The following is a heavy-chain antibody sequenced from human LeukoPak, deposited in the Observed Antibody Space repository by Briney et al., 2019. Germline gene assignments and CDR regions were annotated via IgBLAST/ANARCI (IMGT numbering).Heavy chain of an antibody. V-gene: IGHV1-2*02. CDR2: INPNSGGT. CDR3: AREKFGAPLGFDY. CDR1: GYTFTGYY. J-gene: IGHJ4*02. Sequence: ASVKVSCKASGYTFTGYYMHWVRQAPGQGLEWMGWINPNSGGTSYAQKFQGRVTMTRDTSISTAYMELSRLRSDDTAVYYCAREKFGAPLGFDYWGQGTLVTVSS. D-gene: IGHD3-16*01.